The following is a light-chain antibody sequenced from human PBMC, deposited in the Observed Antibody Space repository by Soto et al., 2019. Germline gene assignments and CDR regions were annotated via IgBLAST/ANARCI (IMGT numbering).Light chain of an antibody. Sequence: EIVLTQSPGTLSLSPGERATLSCRASQSVSNNYLAWYQQKPGQGPRLLIYGASSRATGIPDRFNGSGSGTDFTLTISRLEPEDFAVYYCQQYGTPPQTFGQGTKVDIK. V-gene: IGKV3-20*01. CDR1: QSVSNNY. CDR3: QQYGTPPQT. CDR2: GAS. J-gene: IGKJ1*01.